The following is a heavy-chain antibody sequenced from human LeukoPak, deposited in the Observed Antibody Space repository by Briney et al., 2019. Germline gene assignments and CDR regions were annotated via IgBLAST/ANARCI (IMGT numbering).Heavy chain of an antibody. D-gene: IGHD2/OR15-2a*01. CDR3: ARELPAEYKIVSPYYYYYYGMDV. Sequence: ASVKVSCKASEGTFSSYAISWVRQAPGQGLEWMGGIIPIFGTANYAQKFQGRVTITADESTSTAYMELSSLRSEDTAVYYCARELPAEYKIVSPYYYYYYGMDVWGQGTTVTVSS. V-gene: IGHV1-69*13. J-gene: IGHJ6*02. CDR2: IIPIFGTA. CDR1: EGTFSSYA.